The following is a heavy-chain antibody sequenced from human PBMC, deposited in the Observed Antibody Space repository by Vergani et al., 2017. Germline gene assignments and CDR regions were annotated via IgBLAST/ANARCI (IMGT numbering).Heavy chain of an antibody. J-gene: IGHJ4*02. CDR1: GYTFTSYD. D-gene: IGHD2-15*01. CDR3: AGGEVYCSGVSCYSWVIGD. Sequence: QVQLVQSGAEVKKPGASVKVSCKASGYTFTSYDINWVRQATGQGLEWMGWMNPNSGNTGYAQKFQGRVTMTRNTSISTAYMELSSLRSEDTAVYYCAGGEVYCSGVSCYSWVIGDWGQGTLVTVSS. CDR2: MNPNSGNT. V-gene: IGHV1-8*01.